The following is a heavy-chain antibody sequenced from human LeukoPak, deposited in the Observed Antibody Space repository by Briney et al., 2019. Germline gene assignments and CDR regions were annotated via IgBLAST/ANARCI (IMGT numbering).Heavy chain of an antibody. CDR3: ARDLDYGEKSEDY. CDR1: GFTFINYY. Sequence: ASVNVSFKASGFTFINYYMHWVRQAPGQGLEWLGIINLSGGSTHYPQKFQDRVTMTRDTSTSTVYMELSSLRSEDTAVYYCARDLDYGEKSEDYWGQGTLVTVSS. D-gene: IGHD4/OR15-4a*01. J-gene: IGHJ4*02. CDR2: INLSGGST. V-gene: IGHV1-46*01.